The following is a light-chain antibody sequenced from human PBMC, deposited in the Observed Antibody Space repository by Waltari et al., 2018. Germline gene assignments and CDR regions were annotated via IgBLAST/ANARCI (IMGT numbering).Light chain of an antibody. Sequence: QSALTQPASVSGSPGQSITISCTGTSSDVGGYNYVSWYQQHPGKAPKLMIYEVSNRPSGVSSRFSGSKSGNTASLTISGLQAEDEAEYYCSSYTSSSTLRVFGGGTKLTVL. CDR1: SSDVGGYNY. J-gene: IGLJ3*02. V-gene: IGLV2-14*01. CDR2: EVS. CDR3: SSYTSSSTLRV.